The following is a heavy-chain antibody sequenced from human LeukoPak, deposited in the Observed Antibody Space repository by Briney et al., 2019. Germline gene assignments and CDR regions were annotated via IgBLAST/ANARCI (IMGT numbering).Heavy chain of an antibody. CDR2: INPNSGGT. CDR3: ARVGATTTTGFDY. D-gene: IGHD4-17*01. Sequence: ASVKVSCKASGYTFTGYYMHWVRQAPGQGLGWMGWINPNSGGTNYAQKFQGRVTMTRDTSISTAYMELSRLRSDDTAVYYCARVGATTTTGFDYWGQGTLVTVSS. V-gene: IGHV1-2*02. CDR1: GYTFTGYY. J-gene: IGHJ4*02.